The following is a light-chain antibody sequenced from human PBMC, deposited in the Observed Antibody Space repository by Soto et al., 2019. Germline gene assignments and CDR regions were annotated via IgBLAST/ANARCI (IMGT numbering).Light chain of an antibody. J-gene: IGKJ4*01. Sequence: EIVMTQSPATLSVSPVEIVTLSFRASQSVSSNLAWYQQKPGQAPRLLIYGASTRATGVPARFSGSGSGTDFTLTISSLEPEDFAVYYCQQFASWPLTFGGGTKVDIK. CDR1: QSVSSN. CDR2: GAS. V-gene: IGKV3-15*01. CDR3: QQFASWPLT.